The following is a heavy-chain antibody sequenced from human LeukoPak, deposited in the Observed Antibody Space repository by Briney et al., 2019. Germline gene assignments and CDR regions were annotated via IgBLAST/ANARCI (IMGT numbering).Heavy chain of an antibody. D-gene: IGHD6-19*01. CDR3: ARGQVRQWVAVPLDS. J-gene: IGHJ4*02. V-gene: IGHV1-46*01. CDR1: GYTFTSYY. CDR2: INPSGGST. Sequence: GASVKVSCKASGYTFTSYYMHWVRQAPGQGLEWMGIINPSGGSTSYAQKFQGRVTMTRDMSTSTVYMELSSLRSEDTAVYYCARGQVRQWVAVPLDSWGQGTLVTVSS.